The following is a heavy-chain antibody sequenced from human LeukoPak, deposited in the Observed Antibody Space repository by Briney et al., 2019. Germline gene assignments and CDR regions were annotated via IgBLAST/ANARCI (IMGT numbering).Heavy chain of an antibody. V-gene: IGHV3-30*18. Sequence: PGGSLRLSCAASGFIFSSYGMHWVRQAPGKGLEWVAVISYDGSNKYYADSVKGRFTISRDNSKNTLYLQMNSLRAEDTAVYYCAKGRGYSYGYPDYWGQGTLVTVSS. J-gene: IGHJ4*02. CDR3: AKGRGYSYGYPDY. D-gene: IGHD5-18*01. CDR1: GFIFSSYG. CDR2: ISYDGSNK.